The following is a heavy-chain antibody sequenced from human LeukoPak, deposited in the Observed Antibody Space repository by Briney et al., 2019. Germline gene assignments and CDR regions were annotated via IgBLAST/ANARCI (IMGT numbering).Heavy chain of an antibody. D-gene: IGHD2-15*01. CDR2: IYYSGST. J-gene: IGHJ4*02. Sequence: SETLPLTCTVSGGSISSSSYYWGWIRQPPGKGLEWIGSIYYSGSTYYNPSLKSRVTISVDTSKNQFSLKLSSVTAADTAVYYCARDTYGCSGGSCYNDYWGQGTLVTVSS. CDR1: GGSISSSSYY. V-gene: IGHV4-39*07. CDR3: ARDTYGCSGGSCYNDY.